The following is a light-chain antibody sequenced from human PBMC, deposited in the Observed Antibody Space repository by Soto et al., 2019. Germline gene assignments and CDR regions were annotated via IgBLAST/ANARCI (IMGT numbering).Light chain of an antibody. CDR1: QTISSW. CDR2: KAS. V-gene: IGKV1-5*03. Sequence: IRMAQCSSNPPCHLRKKVTITCRASQTISSWLAWYQQKPGKAPKLLIYKASTLKSGVPSRFSGSGSGTEFTLTISSLQPDDFATYYCQHYNSYSEAFGQGTKVDIK. CDR3: QHYNSYSEA. J-gene: IGKJ1*01.